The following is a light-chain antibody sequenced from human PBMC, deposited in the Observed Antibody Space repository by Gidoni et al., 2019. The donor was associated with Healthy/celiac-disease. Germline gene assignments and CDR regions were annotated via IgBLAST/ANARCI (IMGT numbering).Light chain of an antibody. V-gene: IGKV3-11*01. CDR3: QQRSNWPLMYT. CDR1: QSVSSY. J-gene: IGKJ2*01. CDR2: DAS. Sequence: ELVFTQSPATLSLSPGERATLSCRASQSVSSYLAWYQQKPGQAPRLLIYDASNRATGISARFSGSGSGTDFTLTISSLEPEDFAVYYCQQRSNWPLMYTFGQGTKLEIK.